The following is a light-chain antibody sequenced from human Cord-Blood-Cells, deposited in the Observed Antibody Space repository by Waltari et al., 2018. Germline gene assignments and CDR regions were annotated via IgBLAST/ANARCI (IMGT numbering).Light chain of an antibody. CDR2: GAA. CDR1: QSVSSSY. Sequence: EIVLTQSPGTLSLSPGERATLSCRASQSVSSSYLAWYQQKPGQAPRLLIYGAASRATGIPDRFSGSGSGTDFTVTISRLEREDFAVYYCQLGFTFGPGTKVDIK. V-gene: IGKV3-20*01. J-gene: IGKJ3*01. CDR3: QLGFT.